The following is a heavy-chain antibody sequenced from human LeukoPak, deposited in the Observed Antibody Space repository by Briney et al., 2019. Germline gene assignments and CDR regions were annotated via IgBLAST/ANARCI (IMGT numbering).Heavy chain of an antibody. J-gene: IGHJ4*02. Sequence: VASVRVSCKASGYTFSDYEMHWVRQAPGQGLQWVGWINPNSGDTHYAQMFQGRVTMTRDTSINTAYTELRRVRSDDTAVYYCAKSLQYMTSRFIGSGRLWGQGNLVTVSS. CDR1: GYTFSDYE. D-gene: IGHD3-16*01. V-gene: IGHV1-2*02. CDR3: AKSLQYMTSRFIGSGRL. CDR2: INPNSGDT.